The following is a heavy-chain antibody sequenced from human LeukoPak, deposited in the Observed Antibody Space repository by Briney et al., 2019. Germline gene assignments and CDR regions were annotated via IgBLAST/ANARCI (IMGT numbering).Heavy chain of an antibody. Sequence: SETLSLTCSVSGDSISYFYWSWIRQPPGKGLEWIGYIYYSGSTNYNPSLKSRVTISVDTSKNQFSLKLSSVTAADTAVYYCARDNYYDSSGIHYYYMDVWGKGTTVTISS. J-gene: IGHJ6*03. CDR1: GDSISYFY. CDR3: ARDNYYDSSGIHYYYMDV. D-gene: IGHD3-22*01. V-gene: IGHV4-59*01. CDR2: IYYSGST.